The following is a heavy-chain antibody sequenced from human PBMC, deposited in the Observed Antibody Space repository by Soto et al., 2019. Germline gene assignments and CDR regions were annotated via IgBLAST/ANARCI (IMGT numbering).Heavy chain of an antibody. CDR2: ISAYNGNT. Sequence: APVKVSCKASGYTFTSYGISWVRQAPGQGLEWMGWISAYNGNTNYAQKLQGRVTMTTGTSTSTAYMELRSLRSDDTAVYYCARCDYGDYGGRDYQHYMDVLGKGTTVTGSS. D-gene: IGHD4-17*01. J-gene: IGHJ6*03. CDR3: ARCDYGDYGGRDYQHYMDV. V-gene: IGHV1-18*01. CDR1: GYTFTSYG.